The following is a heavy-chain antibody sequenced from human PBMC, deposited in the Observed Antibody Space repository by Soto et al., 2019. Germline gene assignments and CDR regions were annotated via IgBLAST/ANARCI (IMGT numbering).Heavy chain of an antibody. J-gene: IGHJ6*02. CDR1: GFTFSGFW. CDR2: INHDGDTK. V-gene: IGHV3-7*01. Sequence: AGGSLRLSCAVSGFTFSGFWMTWVRQSPGKGLEWVANINHDGDTKYYVDSVKGRFTISRDNAKSSLYLQMNSLRTEDTAVYYCARDGNYYDSSGYYYLLDVWGQGTTVTVSS. CDR3: ARDGNYYDSSGYYYLLDV. D-gene: IGHD3-22*01.